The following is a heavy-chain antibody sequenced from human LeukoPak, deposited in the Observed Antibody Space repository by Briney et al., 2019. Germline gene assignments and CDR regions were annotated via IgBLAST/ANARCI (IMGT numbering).Heavy chain of an antibody. J-gene: IGHJ4*02. CDR3: AKGNWRYFDY. CDR2: ISGSGGST. V-gene: IGHV3-23*01. D-gene: IGHD1-1*01. CDR1: GFTFSTYV. Sequence: GGSLRLSCAASGFTFSTYVMSWFRRAPGKGLKWVSAISGSGGSTYYADSVKGRFTISRDNSKNTLYLQMNSLGADDTAVYYCAKGNWRYFDYWGQGTLVTVSS.